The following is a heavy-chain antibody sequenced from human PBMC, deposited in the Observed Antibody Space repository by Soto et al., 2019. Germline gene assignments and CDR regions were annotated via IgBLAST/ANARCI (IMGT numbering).Heavy chain of an antibody. J-gene: IGHJ6*02. D-gene: IGHD3-22*01. V-gene: IGHV1-2*04. Sequence: ASVKVSCKASGYTFTGYYMHWVRQAPGQGLEWMGWINPNSGGTNYAQKFQGWVTMTRDTSISTAYMELSRLRSDDTAVYYCARDLLPHSPDSSGYYVPGGMDVWGQGTTVTVSS. CDR2: INPNSGGT. CDR3: ARDLLPHSPDSSGYYVPGGMDV. CDR1: GYTFTGYY.